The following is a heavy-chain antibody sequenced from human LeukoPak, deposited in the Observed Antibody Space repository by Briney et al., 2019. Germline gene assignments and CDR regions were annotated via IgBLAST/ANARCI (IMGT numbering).Heavy chain of an antibody. J-gene: IGHJ2*01. V-gene: IGHV4-61*01. Sequence: SETLSLTCTVSGGSISSSSFYWSWIRQPPGKGLEWIGYIYYSGSTNYNPSLKSRVTISVDTSKNQFSLKLSSVTAADTAMYYCASSSGSYYAWYFDLWGRGTLVTVSS. CDR2: IYYSGST. CDR3: ASSSGSYYAWYFDL. D-gene: IGHD1-26*01. CDR1: GGSISSSSFY.